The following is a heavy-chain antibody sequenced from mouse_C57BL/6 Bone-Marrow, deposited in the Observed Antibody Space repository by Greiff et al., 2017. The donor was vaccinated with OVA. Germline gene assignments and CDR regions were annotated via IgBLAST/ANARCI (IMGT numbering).Heavy chain of an antibody. CDR2: IDPSDSET. D-gene: IGHD2-5*01. V-gene: IGHV1-52*01. CDR1: GYTFTSYW. Sequence: VQLQQPGAELVRPGSSVKLSCKASGYTFTSYWMHWVKQRPIQGLEWIGNIDPSDSETHYNQKFKDKATLTVDKSSSTAYMQLSSLTSEDSAVYYCARSLYSNYPFYAMDYWGQGTSVTVSS. CDR3: ARSLYSNYPFYAMDY. J-gene: IGHJ4*01.